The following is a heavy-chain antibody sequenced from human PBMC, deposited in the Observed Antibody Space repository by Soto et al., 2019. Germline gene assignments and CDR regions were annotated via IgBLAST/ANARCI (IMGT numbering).Heavy chain of an antibody. D-gene: IGHD3-16*01. CDR1: GGPFPNGGYY. J-gene: IGHJ4*02. Sequence: PXETLSLTCTVAGGPFPNGGYYWSWIRQEPGKGLEWIGHTHYSGDTSYNPSLRSRVTISTDTSKTQFSLRLRSVTSADTAVYYCARGDSQVSSVFDYWGQGMLVTVSS. CDR2: THYSGDT. CDR3: ARGDSQVSSVFDY. V-gene: IGHV4-31*03.